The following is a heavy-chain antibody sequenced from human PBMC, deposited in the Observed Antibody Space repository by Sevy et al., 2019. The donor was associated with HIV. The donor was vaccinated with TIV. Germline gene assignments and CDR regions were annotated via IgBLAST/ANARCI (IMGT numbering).Heavy chain of an antibody. CDR2: INHSGST. V-gene: IGHV4-34*01. Sequence: SETLSLTCAVYGGSFSGYYWSWIRQPPGKGLEWIGEINHSGSTNYNPSLKSRVTISVDTSKNQFSLKLGSVTAADTAVYYCARGIRVYDFWSGYYPPDGMDVWGQGTTVTVSS. J-gene: IGHJ6*02. CDR1: GGSFSGYY. D-gene: IGHD3-3*01. CDR3: ARGIRVYDFWSGYYPPDGMDV.